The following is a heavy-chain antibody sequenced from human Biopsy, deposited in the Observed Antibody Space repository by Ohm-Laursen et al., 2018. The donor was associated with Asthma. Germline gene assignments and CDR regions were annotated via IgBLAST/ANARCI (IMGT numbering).Heavy chain of an antibody. J-gene: IGHJ4*02. CDR1: GFIFSSYG. CDR2: ISYDGNHK. D-gene: IGHD5-12*01. CDR3: VKRQGYSSHDNDY. V-gene: IGHV3-30*18. Sequence: SLRLSCAASGFIFSSYGMDWVRQAPGKGLAWVAVISYDGNHKFYEDSVKGRITISRYNSKNTLYLQMTSLKAEDPSVYYCVKRQGYSSHDNDYWGQGTLVTVSS.